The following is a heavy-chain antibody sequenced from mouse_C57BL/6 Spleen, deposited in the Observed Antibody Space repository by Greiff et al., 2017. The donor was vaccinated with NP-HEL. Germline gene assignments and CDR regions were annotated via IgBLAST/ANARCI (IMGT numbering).Heavy chain of an antibody. Sequence: QVQLQQPGAELVMPGASVKLSCKASGYTFTSYWMHWVKQRPGQGLEWIGEIDPSDSYTNYNQKFKGQSTLTVDKSSSTAYMQLSRLTSEDSAVYDCARGGLTVKGDYAMDYWGQGTSVTVSS. CDR3: ARGGLTVKGDYAMDY. CDR1: GYTFTSYW. CDR2: IDPSDSYT. V-gene: IGHV1-69*01. D-gene: IGHD4-1*01. J-gene: IGHJ4*01.